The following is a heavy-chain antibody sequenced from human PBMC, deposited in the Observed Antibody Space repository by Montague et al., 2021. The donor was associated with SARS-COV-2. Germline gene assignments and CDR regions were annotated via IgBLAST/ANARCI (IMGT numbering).Heavy chain of an antibody. J-gene: IGHJ4*02. V-gene: IGHV4-34*01. CDR1: GGSFSGYY. Sequence: SETLSLTCAVYGGSFSGYYWNWIRQPPGEGREWIGEINHSGSTNYNPSFKNRVTITVDTSKNQFSLKLRSVTAADMAVYYCVVVPLGPRGCGFDYWGQGTMVTVSS. D-gene: IGHD2-15*01. CDR3: VVVPLGPRGCGFDY. CDR2: INHSGST.